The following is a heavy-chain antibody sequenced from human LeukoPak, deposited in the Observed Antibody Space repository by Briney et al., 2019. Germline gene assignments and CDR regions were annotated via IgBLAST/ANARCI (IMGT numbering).Heavy chain of an antibody. CDR1: GFTFSTHA. Sequence: GRSLRLSCAASGFTFSTHAMHWVRQAPGKGLEWVAVISHDGRYKYYGNSVKGRFTISRDNSKNTLSPEMISLRGEDTALYYCAREGTAMVRYYFDCWGQGTLVTVSS. CDR2: ISHDGRYK. J-gene: IGHJ4*02. CDR3: AREGTAMVRYYFDC. D-gene: IGHD5-18*01. V-gene: IGHV3-30*04.